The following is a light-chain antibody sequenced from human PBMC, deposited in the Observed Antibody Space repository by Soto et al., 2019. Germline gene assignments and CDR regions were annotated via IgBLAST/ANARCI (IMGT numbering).Light chain of an antibody. J-gene: IGKJ1*01. Sequence: DIQLTQSPSFLSASVGDRVTITCRASQGISSFLAWYQQKPGKAPKLLIYAASTLQSWVPSRFSGSGSGTEFSPTISSLRPEDFATYYCQQIHTYPRTFGQGTKVDIK. CDR3: QQIHTYPRT. V-gene: IGKV1-9*01. CDR2: AAS. CDR1: QGISSF.